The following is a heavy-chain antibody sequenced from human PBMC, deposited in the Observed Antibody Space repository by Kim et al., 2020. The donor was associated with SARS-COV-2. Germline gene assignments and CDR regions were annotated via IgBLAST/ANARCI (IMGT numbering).Heavy chain of an antibody. CDR2: IRSKANSYAT. V-gene: IGHV3-73*01. D-gene: IGHD2-15*01. J-gene: IGHJ6*02. CDR1: GFTFSGSA. Sequence: GGSLRLSCAASGFTFSGSAMHWVRQASGKGLEWVGRIRSKANSYATAYAASVKGRFTISRDDSKNTAYLQMNSLKTEDTAVYYCTRHGADRRYCSGGSCYAGYYYYGMDVWGQGTTVTVSS. CDR3: TRHGADRRYCSGGSCYAGYYYYGMDV.